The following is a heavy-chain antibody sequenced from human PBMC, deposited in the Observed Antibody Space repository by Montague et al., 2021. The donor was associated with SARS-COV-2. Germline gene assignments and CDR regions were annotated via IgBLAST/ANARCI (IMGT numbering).Heavy chain of an antibody. D-gene: IGHD6-13*01. V-gene: IGHV4-39*01. CDR3: AGQSASSPFDD. CDR2: VYYSAGS. J-gene: IGHJ4*02. CDR1: GGSISTSNYY. Sequence: SETLSLTCSVSGGSISTSNYYWGWIRQPPGKGLEWIVSVYYSAGSXSKPPLKSRVTVSVDTTKNQLSLKISSVTAADTTVYFCAGQSASSPFDDWGQGTLVTVSS.